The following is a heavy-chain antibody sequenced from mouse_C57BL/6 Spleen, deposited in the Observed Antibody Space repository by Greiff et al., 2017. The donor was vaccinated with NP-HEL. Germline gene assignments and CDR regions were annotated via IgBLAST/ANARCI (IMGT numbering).Heavy chain of an antibody. D-gene: IGHD2-5*01. V-gene: IGHV5-12*01. CDR1: GFTFSDYY. CDR2: ISNGGGST. J-gene: IGHJ1*03. CDR3: ARRYSNWYFDV. Sequence: EVQLVESGGGLVQPGGSLKLSCAASGFTFSDYYMYWVRQTPEKRLEWVAYISNGGGSTYYPDTVKGRFTISRDNAKNTLYLQMSRLKSEDTAMYYCARRYSNWYFDVWGTGTTVTVSS.